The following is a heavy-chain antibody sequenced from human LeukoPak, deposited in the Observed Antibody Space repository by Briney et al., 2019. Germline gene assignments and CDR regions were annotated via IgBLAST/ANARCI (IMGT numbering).Heavy chain of an antibody. Sequence: GGSLRLSCAASGFTFDDYGMSWVRQAPGKGLEWVSGINWNGGSTGYADSVKGRFTISRDNAKNSLYLQMNSLRAEDTALYYCARGPLTTWKSYYYYYYMDVWGKGTTVTVSS. CDR3: ARGPLTTWKSYYYYYYMDV. V-gene: IGHV3-20*04. CDR2: INWNGGST. D-gene: IGHD1-1*01. CDR1: GFTFDDYG. J-gene: IGHJ6*03.